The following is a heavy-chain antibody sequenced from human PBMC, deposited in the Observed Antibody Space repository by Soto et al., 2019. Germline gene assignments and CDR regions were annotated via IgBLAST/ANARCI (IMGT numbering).Heavy chain of an antibody. Sequence: PSETLSLTCTVSGGSISSSSYYWGWIRQPPGKGLGWIGSIYYSGSTYYNPSLKSRVTISVDTSKNQFSLKLSSVTAADTAVYYCASEDGSVGATTDYRGQGTLVTVSS. V-gene: IGHV4-39*01. CDR2: IYYSGST. D-gene: IGHD1-26*01. CDR3: ASEDGSVGATTDY. J-gene: IGHJ4*02. CDR1: GGSISSSSYY.